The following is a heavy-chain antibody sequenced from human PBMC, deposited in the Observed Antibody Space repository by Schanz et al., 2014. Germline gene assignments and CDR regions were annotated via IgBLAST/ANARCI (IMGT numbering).Heavy chain of an antibody. V-gene: IGHV3-21*01. D-gene: IGHD6-19*01. Sequence: EVRLVESGGGLVKPGGSLRLSCAASGFSFSTYGMTWVRQAPGKGLEWVSSISSYSMYIYQADSMRGRFTISRDNAKNSLYLQVNNLSAEDTAVYYCVRDKKGFVAVAGRAPFDYWGQGTLVTVSS. CDR3: VRDKKGFVAVAGRAPFDY. J-gene: IGHJ4*02. CDR2: ISSYSMYI. CDR1: GFSFSTYG.